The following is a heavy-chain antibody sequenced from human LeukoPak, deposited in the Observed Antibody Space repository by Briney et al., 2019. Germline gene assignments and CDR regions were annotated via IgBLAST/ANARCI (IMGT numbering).Heavy chain of an antibody. CDR1: GFTFSSYW. V-gene: IGHV3-7*01. CDR2: IKQDGSEK. D-gene: IGHD3-10*01. CDR3: AREVLMVRGSFDY. J-gene: IGHJ4*02. Sequence: PGGSLRLSCAASGFTFSSYWMSWVRQAPGKGLEWVANIKQDGSEKYYVDSVKGRFTISRDNAKNSLYLQMNSLRAEDTAVYYCAREVLMVRGSFDYWGQGTLVTVSS.